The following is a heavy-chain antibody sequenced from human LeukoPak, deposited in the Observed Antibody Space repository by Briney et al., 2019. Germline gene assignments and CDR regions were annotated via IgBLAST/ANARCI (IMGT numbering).Heavy chain of an antibody. CDR2: ISSSGSTI. CDR3: AREGGSRVVIYFDY. D-gene: IGHD1-26*01. Sequence: PGGSLRLSCVASGFTFSSYEMNWVRQAPGKGLEWVSYISSSGSTIYYADSVKGRFTISRDNAKNSLYLLMNSPRAEDTAVYYCAREGGSRVVIYFDYWGQGTLVTVSS. V-gene: IGHV3-48*03. CDR1: GFTFSSYE. J-gene: IGHJ4*02.